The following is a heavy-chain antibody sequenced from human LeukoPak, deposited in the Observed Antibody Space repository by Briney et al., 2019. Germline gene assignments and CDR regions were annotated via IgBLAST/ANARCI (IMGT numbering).Heavy chain of an antibody. J-gene: IGHJ4*02. CDR2: ISYDGSNT. D-gene: IGHD5-24*01. CDR1: GFTFSSYT. CDR3: ARGRWLQSFDY. Sequence: GGSLRLSCAASGFTFSSYTMHWVRQAPGKGLEWVAFISYDGSNTYSADSVKGRFTISRDNSRNTLYLQMNSLRAEDTAVYYCARGRWLQSFDYWGQGTLVAVSS. V-gene: IGHV3-30-3*01.